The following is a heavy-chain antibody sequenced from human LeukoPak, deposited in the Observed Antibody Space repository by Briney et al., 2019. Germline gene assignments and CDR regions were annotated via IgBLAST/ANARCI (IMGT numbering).Heavy chain of an antibody. CDR1: GFTFSSYS. V-gene: IGHV3-21*01. J-gene: IGHJ4*02. Sequence: GGSLRLSCAASGFTFSSYSMNWVRQAPGKGLEWVSSISSSSSYIYYADSVKGRFTISRDNAKISLYLQMNSLRAEDTAVYYCARDYSSPGNFDYWGQGTLVTVSS. CDR2: ISSSSSYI. CDR3: ARDYSSPGNFDY. D-gene: IGHD6-13*01.